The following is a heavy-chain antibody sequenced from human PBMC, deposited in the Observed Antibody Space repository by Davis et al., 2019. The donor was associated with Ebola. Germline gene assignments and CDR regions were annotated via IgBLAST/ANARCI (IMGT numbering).Heavy chain of an antibody. CDR3: AKVPHGV. Sequence: GESLKISCAASAFTFDNYAMTWVRQAPGKGLEWVASIGGSGLNVFYTKSVKGRFTISRDNSKNTLYLQMNSLRAEDTAVYYCAKVPHGVWGQGTLVTVSS. D-gene: IGHD2-8*01. V-gene: IGHV3-23*01. J-gene: IGHJ4*02. CDR2: IGGSGLNV. CDR1: AFTFDNYA.